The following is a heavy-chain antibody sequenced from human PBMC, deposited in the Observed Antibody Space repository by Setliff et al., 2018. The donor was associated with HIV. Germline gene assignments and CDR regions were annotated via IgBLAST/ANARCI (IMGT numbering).Heavy chain of an antibody. V-gene: IGHV1-18*01. CDR3: ARDLNWAFDY. D-gene: IGHD1-1*01. J-gene: IGHJ4*02. CDR2: IDSNNGNR. CDR1: GYSLSTYA. Sequence: GASVKVSCKASGYSLSTYAISWVRQAPGQGLEWMGWIDSNNGNRNFAQKFRGRVTMTTDISTNTAYMEVRSLSFDDTAVYYCARDLNWAFDYWGQGILVTVSS.